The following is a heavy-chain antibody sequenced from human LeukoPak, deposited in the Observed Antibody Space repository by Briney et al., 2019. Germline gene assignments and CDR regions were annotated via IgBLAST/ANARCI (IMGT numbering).Heavy chain of an antibody. Sequence: ASVKVSCKASGYTFTSYGISWVRQAPGQGLEWMGWISAYNGNTNYAQKLQGRVTMTTDTSTSTAYMELRSLRSDDTAVYYCARVAATIYWYYGMDVWGQGTTVTVPS. CDR3: ARVAATIYWYYGMDV. V-gene: IGHV1-18*01. D-gene: IGHD6-13*01. CDR1: GYTFTSYG. CDR2: ISAYNGNT. J-gene: IGHJ6*02.